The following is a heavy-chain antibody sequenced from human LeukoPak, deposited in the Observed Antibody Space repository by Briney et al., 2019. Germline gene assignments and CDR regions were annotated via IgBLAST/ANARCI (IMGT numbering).Heavy chain of an antibody. V-gene: IGHV4-31*01. CDR2: IYYSGST. D-gene: IGHD2/OR15-2a*01. CDR3: ARDHEEYFDY. CDR1: GGSISSGGYY. Sequence: SETLSLTCTLSGGSISSGGYYWSWIRQHPGKGLEWIGYIYYSGSTYYNPSLKSPVTISVDTSKNQFSLKLSSVTAADTAVYYWARDHEEYFDYWGEGTLVTVSS. J-gene: IGHJ4*02.